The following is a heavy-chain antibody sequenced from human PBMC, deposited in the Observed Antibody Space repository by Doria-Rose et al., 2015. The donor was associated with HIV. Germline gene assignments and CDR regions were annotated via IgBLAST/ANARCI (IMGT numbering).Heavy chain of an antibody. CDR1: GVSLSSPGMG. CDR3: ARIKSSRWYHKYYFDF. Sequence: QVTLKESGPVLVKPTETLTLTCTVSGVSLSSPGMGVSWIRQHPGQALEWLANMFSDDERSYNTSLKSRLTISRRTSKSQVVLTMTDMDPVDTATYYCARIKSSRWYHKYYFDFWGQGTLVIVSA. CDR2: MFSDDER. J-gene: IGHJ4*02. D-gene: IGHD6-13*01. V-gene: IGHV2-26*01.